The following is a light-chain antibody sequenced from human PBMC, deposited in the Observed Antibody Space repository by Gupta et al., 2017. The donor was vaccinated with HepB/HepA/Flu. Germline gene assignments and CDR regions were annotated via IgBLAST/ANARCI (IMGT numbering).Light chain of an antibody. CDR1: QSAGTN. J-gene: IGKJ4*01. CDR2: GAS. V-gene: IGKV3-15*01. Sequence: EIVMTQSPATLSVSPGERVTLSCRASQSAGTNLAWYQQKPGQAPRLLIYGASTRATGIPARFSGSGSGTEFTLTIGSLQSEDFAVYYCQQYNDWPLTFGGGTKVEIK. CDR3: QQYNDWPLT.